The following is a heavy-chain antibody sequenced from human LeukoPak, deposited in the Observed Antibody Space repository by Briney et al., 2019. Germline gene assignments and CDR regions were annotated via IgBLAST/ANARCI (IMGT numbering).Heavy chain of an antibody. Sequence: NSSETLSLTCAVYGGSFSGYYWSWIRQPPGKGLEWIGEINHSGSTNYNPSLKSRVTISVDTSKNQFSLKLSSVTTADTAVYYCAGVDTAMVPFDYWGQGTLVTVSS. CDR1: GGSFSGYY. V-gene: IGHV4-34*01. CDR3: AGVDTAMVPFDY. CDR2: INHSGST. D-gene: IGHD5-18*01. J-gene: IGHJ4*02.